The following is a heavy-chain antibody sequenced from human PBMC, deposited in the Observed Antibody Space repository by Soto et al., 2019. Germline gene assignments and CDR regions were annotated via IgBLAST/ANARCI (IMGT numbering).Heavy chain of an antibody. CDR2: INPNNGNT. Sequence: QVQLVQSGAEVKKPGASVKVSCKASGYTFSSYGISWVRQAPGQGLEWMGWINPNNGNTNYAQKVQGRVTMTTDTATSTAYMELRSLRSDDTAMYYCARGGPGAPFDYWGQGIPVTVSS. D-gene: IGHD1-26*01. J-gene: IGHJ4*02. CDR1: GYTFSSYG. V-gene: IGHV1-18*01. CDR3: ARGGPGAPFDY.